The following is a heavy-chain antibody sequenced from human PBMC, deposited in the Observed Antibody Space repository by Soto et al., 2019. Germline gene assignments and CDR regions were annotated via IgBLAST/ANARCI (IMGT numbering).Heavy chain of an antibody. CDR3: ARERFGDKSDY. CDR1: GYTFTSYY. CDR2: INPSGGST. D-gene: IGHD3-10*01. V-gene: IGHV1-46*01. Sequence: ASVKVSCKASGYTFTSYYMHWVRQAPGQGLEWMGIINPSGGSTSYAQKLQGRVTMTRDTSTSTAYMELRSLRSDDTAVYYCARERFGDKSDYWGQGTLVTVSS. J-gene: IGHJ4*02.